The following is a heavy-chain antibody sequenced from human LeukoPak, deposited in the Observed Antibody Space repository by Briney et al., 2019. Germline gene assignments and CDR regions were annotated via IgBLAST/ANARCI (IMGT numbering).Heavy chain of an antibody. CDR1: GFAVSDHY. V-gene: IGHV3-72*01. CDR2: IKDERNSDTT. J-gene: IGHJ4*02. CDR3: TRRRTGMGAAGIDY. D-gene: IGHD6-13*01. Sequence: PGGSLRLSCEVSGFAVSDHYMVCVRQAPGKGLEWVGRIKDERNSDTTDYVASVEGRFTISRDDSRNSVYLQMNSLKTEDTGMYYCTRRRTGMGAAGIDYWGQGTLVTVST.